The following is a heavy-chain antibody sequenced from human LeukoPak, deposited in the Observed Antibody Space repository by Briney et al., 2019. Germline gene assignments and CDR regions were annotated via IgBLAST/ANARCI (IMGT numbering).Heavy chain of an antibody. J-gene: IGHJ4*02. D-gene: IGHD6-19*01. CDR1: GFTFSSYA. V-gene: IGHV3-30-3*01. CDR3: ARDKIPIAVAGHFDY. CDR2: ISYDGSNK. Sequence: PGGSLLLSCAASGFTFSSYAMSWVRPAPGKGLEWVAVISYDGSNKYYADSVKGRFTISRDNSKNTLYLQMNSLRAEDTAVYYCARDKIPIAVAGHFDYWGQGTLVTVSS.